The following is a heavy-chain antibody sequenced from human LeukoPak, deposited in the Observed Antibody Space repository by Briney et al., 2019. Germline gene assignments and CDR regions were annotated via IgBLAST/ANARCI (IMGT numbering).Heavy chain of an antibody. CDR2: ISGIDGST. V-gene: IGHV3-23*01. CDR3: AREWASYDRSGYYPFDH. Sequence: GGSLRLSCAASGFTFSSFAMSWVRQAPGKGLEWVSGISGIDGSTYYADSVKGRFTISRDNSKNTLYLQMNSLRAEDTAVYYCAREWASYDRSGYYPFDHWGQGTLVTVSS. J-gene: IGHJ4*02. D-gene: IGHD3-22*01. CDR1: GFTFSSFA.